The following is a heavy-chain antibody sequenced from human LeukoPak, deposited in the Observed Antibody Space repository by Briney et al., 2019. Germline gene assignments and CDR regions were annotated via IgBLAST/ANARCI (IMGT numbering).Heavy chain of an antibody. D-gene: IGHD1-26*01. CDR1: GYTFTSYY. CDR2: INPSGGST. V-gene: IGHV1-46*01. CDR3: ARVPHYSGSYAYYYYGMDV. Sequence: ASVKVSCKASGYTFTSYYMHWVRQAPGQRLEWMGIINPSGGSTSYAQKFQGRVTMTRDTSTSTVYMELSSLRSEDTAVYYCARVPHYSGSYAYYYYGMDVWGQGTTVTVSS. J-gene: IGHJ6*02.